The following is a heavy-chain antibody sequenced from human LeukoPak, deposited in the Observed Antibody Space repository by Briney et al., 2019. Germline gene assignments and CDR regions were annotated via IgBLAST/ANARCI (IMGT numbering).Heavy chain of an antibody. J-gene: IGHJ1*01. D-gene: IGHD3-22*01. CDR3: ARGMYYYDSSGSFQH. V-gene: IGHV3-21*01. CDR1: GFTFSSYS. CDR2: ISSSSSYI. Sequence: PGGSLRLSCAASGFTFSSYSMNWVRQVPGKGLEWVSSISSSSSYIYYADSVKGRFTISRDNAKNSLYLQMNSLRAEDTAVYYCARGMYYYDSSGSFQHWGQGTLVTVS.